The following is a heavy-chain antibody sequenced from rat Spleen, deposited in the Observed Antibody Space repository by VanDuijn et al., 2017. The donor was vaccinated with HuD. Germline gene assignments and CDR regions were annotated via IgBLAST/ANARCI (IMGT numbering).Heavy chain of an antibody. V-gene: IGHV5-19*01. CDR3: ARQMATRDYFDY. J-gene: IGHJ2*01. CDR1: GFTFTNYG. D-gene: IGHD1-4*01. CDR2: ISPSDDTT. Sequence: EVQLVESGGGLVQPGRSLKLSCAASGFTFTNYGLHWIRQAPTEGLDWVAYISPSDDTTYYRDSVKGRFTIARDNAKSTLYLQMDSLRYEDTATYYCARQMATRDYFDYWGQGVMVTVSS.